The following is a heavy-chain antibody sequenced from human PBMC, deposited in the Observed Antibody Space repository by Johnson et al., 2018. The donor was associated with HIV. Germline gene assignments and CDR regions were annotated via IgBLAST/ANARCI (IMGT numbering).Heavy chain of an antibody. V-gene: IGHV3-30-3*01. CDR2: ISYDGSNK. CDR3: ARDLPGIYDAFDL. D-gene: IGHD1-26*01. J-gene: IGHJ3*01. CDR1: GFTFSRYA. Sequence: QVQLVESGGGVVQPGRSLRLSCAASGFTFSRYAMHWVRQAPGKGLEWVAVISYDGSNKYYADSVKGRFTISRDNSKKTLYLQMHSLRTEDTAYYYCARDLPGIYDAFDLWGQGTKVTISS.